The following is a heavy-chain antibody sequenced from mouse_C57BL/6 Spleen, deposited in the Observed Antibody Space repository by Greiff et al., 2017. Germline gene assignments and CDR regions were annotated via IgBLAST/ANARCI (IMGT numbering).Heavy chain of an antibody. CDR3: ARGSGYGWFAY. V-gene: IGHV1-82*01. CDR1: GYAFSSSW. J-gene: IGHJ3*01. Sequence: QVQLQQSGPELVKPGASVKISCKASGYAFSSSWMNWVKQRPGKGLEWIGRIYPGDGDTNYNGKFKGKATLTADKSSSTAYMQLSSLTSEDSAVYFCARGSGYGWFAYWGQGTLVTVSA. D-gene: IGHD3-2*02. CDR2: IYPGDGDT.